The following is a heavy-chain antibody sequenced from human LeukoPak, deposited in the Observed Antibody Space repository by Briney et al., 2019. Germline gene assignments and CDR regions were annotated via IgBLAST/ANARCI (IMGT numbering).Heavy chain of an antibody. V-gene: IGHV1-18*01. D-gene: IGHD6-19*01. J-gene: IGHJ4*02. CDR1: GYTFTNYG. Sequence: AASVKVSCKASGYTFTNYGFSWVRQAPGQGLEWMGWISAYNGNTYYAQRLQGRVTMTTDTSTNTAYMELRSLRSDDTAVYYCARDLRRDSSGWSSQVVLDYWGQGTLVTVSS. CDR3: ARDLRRDSSGWSSQVVLDY. CDR2: ISAYNGNT.